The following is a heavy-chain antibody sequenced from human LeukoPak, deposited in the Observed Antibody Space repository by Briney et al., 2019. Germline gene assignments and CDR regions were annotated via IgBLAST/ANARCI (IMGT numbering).Heavy chain of an antibody. V-gene: IGHV4-39*07. CDR2: INHSGST. CDR1: GGSIGSTNYY. J-gene: IGHJ4*02. Sequence: PSETLSLTCTVSGGSIGSTNYYWSWIRQPPGKGLEWIGEINHSGSTNYNPSLKSRVTISVDTSKNQFSLKLSSVTAADTAVYYCARRPNTPYYYGSGSSYYFDYWGQGTLVTVSS. CDR3: ARRPNTPYYYGSGSSYYFDY. D-gene: IGHD3-10*01.